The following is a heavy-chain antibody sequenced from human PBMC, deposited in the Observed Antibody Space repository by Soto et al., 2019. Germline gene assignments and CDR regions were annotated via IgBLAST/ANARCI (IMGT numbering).Heavy chain of an antibody. V-gene: IGHV1-69*12. CDR2: SIPIFGTA. CDR3: ARDRSGFYGMDV. J-gene: IGHJ6*02. D-gene: IGHD3-3*01. CDR1: GGTFSSYA. Sequence: QVQLVQSGAEVKKPGFSVKVSCKASGGTFSSYAISWVRQAPGQGLEWMGGSIPIFGTANYAQKFQGRVTITADESTSTAYMELSSLRSEDTAVYYCARDRSGFYGMDVWGQGTTVAVSS.